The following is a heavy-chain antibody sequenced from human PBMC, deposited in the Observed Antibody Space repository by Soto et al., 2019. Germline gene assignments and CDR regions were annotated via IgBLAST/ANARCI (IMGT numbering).Heavy chain of an antibody. D-gene: IGHD3-10*01. CDR3: AKKVNSGPGSQYFDY. Sequence: LRLSCAASGFTFSSYSMSWVRQAPGEGLEWVSGFRTGGDDGTTYYAVSVKGRFTISRDNSKNTLFLQMNSLRAEDTAIYYCAKKVNSGPGSQYFDYWGQGTLVTVSS. V-gene: IGHV3-23*01. CDR1: GFTFSSYS. CDR2: FRTGGDDGTT. J-gene: IGHJ4*02.